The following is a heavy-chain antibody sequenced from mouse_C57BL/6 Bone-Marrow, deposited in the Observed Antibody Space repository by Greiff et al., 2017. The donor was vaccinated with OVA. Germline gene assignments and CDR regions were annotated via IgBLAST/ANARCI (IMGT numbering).Heavy chain of an antibody. Sequence: VQLQQSGAELAKPGASVKLSCKASGYTFTSYWMHWVKQRPGQGLEWIGYINPSSGYTKYNQKFKDKATLTEDKSSSTAYMQLSSLTYEDSAVYYCARVATDYWGQGTTLTVSS. J-gene: IGHJ2*01. V-gene: IGHV1-7*01. CDR2: INPSSGYT. CDR3: ARVATDY. D-gene: IGHD1-1*01. CDR1: GYTFTSYW.